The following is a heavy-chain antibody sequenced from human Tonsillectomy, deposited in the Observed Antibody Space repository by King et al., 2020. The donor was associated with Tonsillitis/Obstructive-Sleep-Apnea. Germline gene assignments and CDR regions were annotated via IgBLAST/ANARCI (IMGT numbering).Heavy chain of an antibody. V-gene: IGHV3-74*01. CDR3: ARAPSSSWSSDAFDI. Sequence: VQLVESGGGLVQPGGSLRLSCAASGFTFSSYWMHWVRQAPGKGLVWVSRINSDGSSTSYADSVKGRFTISRDNAKNTLYLQMNSLRAEDTAVYYCARAPSSSWSSDAFDIWGQGTMVTVSS. CDR2: INSDGSST. J-gene: IGHJ3*02. CDR1: GFTFSSYW. D-gene: IGHD6-13*01.